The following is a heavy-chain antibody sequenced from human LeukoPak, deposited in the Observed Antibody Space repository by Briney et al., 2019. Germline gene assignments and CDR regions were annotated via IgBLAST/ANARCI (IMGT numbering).Heavy chain of an antibody. J-gene: IGHJ4*02. Sequence: SETLSLTCAVYGGSFSGYYWSWIRQPPGKGLEWIGEINHRGSTNYNPSLKSRVTISVDTSKNQFSLKLDSVTAADTAVYYCARGGGYDWWIDYWGQGTLVTVSS. D-gene: IGHD5-12*01. CDR2: INHRGST. CDR1: GGSFSGYY. CDR3: ARGGGYDWWIDY. V-gene: IGHV4-34*01.